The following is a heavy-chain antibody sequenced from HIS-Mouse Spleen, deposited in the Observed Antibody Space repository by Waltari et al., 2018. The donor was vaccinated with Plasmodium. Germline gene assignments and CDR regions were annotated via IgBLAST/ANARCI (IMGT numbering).Heavy chain of an antibody. CDR2: INPNSGGT. CDR3: ARVLGYKAAAGTFVEYFQH. D-gene: IGHD6-13*01. J-gene: IGHJ1*01. CDR1: GNTFTGHY. V-gene: IGHV1-2*02. Sequence: QAQLVQSGDEVEKPGASVKVSCKDSGNTFTGHYMHAGRKTPGQGHEWMGWINPNSGGTNYAQKFQGRVTMTRDTSISTAYMELSRLRSDDTAVYYCARVLGYKAAAGTFVEYFQHWGQGTLVTVSS.